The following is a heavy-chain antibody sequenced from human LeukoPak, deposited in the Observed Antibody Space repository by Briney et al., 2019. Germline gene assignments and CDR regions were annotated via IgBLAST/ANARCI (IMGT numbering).Heavy chain of an antibody. CDR3: AKDLMVRGVIDY. D-gene: IGHD3-10*01. CDR2: IYHSGST. J-gene: IGHJ4*02. V-gene: IGHV4-38-2*02. CDR1: GYSISSGYY. Sequence: PSETLSLTCTVSGYSISSGYYWGWIRQPPGKGLEWIGSIYHSGSTYYNPSLKSRVTISVDTSKNQFSLKLSSVTAADTAVYYCAKDLMVRGVIDYWGQGTLVTVSS.